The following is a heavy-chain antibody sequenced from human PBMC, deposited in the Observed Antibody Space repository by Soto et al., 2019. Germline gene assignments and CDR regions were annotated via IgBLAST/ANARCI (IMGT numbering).Heavy chain of an antibody. CDR1: GGTFSSYA. CDR2: IIPIFGTA. D-gene: IGHD4-17*01. Sequence: QVQLVQSGAEVKKPGSSVKVSCKASGGTFSSYAISWVRQAPGQGLEWMGGIIPIFGTANYAQKFQGRVTITADESTSTAYMGLSSLRSEDTAVYYCARANGNDYGDYGDYYGMDVWGQGTTVTVSS. V-gene: IGHV1-69*12. J-gene: IGHJ6*02. CDR3: ARANGNDYGDYGDYYGMDV.